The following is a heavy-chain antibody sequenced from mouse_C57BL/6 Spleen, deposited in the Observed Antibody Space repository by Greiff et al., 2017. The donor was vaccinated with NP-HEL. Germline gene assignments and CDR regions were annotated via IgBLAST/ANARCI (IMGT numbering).Heavy chain of an antibody. J-gene: IGHJ4*01. CDR2: ISYDGSN. Sequence: EVKVEESGPGLVKPSQSLSLTCSVTGYSITSGYYWNWIRQFPGNKLEWMGYISYDGSNNYNPSLKNRISITRDTSKTQFFLKLNSVTTEDTATYYCARDPELYDAMDYWGQGTSVTVSS. CDR3: ARDPELYDAMDY. V-gene: IGHV3-6*01. CDR1: GYSITSGYY.